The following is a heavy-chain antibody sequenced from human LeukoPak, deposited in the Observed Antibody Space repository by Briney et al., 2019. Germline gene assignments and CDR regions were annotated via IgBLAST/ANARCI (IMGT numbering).Heavy chain of an antibody. Sequence: GASVKVSCKASGYSFTSYGISWVRQAPGQGLEWMGWISAYNGATNHAHESQGRVTMTTDTPTTTAYMELRSLRSDDTAVYYCARQQLGWATIRNVGYYQHYYMDVWGKGTTVTVSS. D-gene: IGHD6-13*01. J-gene: IGHJ6*03. CDR2: ISAYNGAT. CDR3: ARQQLGWATIRNVGYYQHYYMDV. CDR1: GYSFTSYG. V-gene: IGHV1-18*01.